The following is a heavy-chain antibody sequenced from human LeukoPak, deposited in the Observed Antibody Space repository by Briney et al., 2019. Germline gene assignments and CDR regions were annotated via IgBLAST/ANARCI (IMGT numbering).Heavy chain of an antibody. CDR3: AREYPLQPRSSLRDY. V-gene: IGHV3-30-3*01. D-gene: IGHD1-1*01. CDR1: GFTFSSYA. Sequence: GGSLRLSCAASGFTFSSYAMHWVRQAPGKGLEWVAVISYDGSNKYYADSVKGRFTISRDNSKNTLYLQMNSLRAEDTAVYYCAREYPLQPRSSLRDYWGQGTLVTVSS. CDR2: ISYDGSNK. J-gene: IGHJ4*02.